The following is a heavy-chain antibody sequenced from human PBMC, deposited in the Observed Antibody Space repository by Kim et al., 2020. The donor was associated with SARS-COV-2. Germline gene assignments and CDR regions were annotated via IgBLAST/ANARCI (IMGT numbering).Heavy chain of an antibody. J-gene: IGHJ6*02. V-gene: IGHV4-59*01. D-gene: IGHD2-15*01. CDR2: IYYSGST. Sequence: SETLSLTCTVSGGSISSYYWSWIRQPPGKGLEWIGYIYYSGSTNYNPSLKSRVTISVDTSKNQFSLKLSSVTAADTAVYYCARGSRDVVVVAATPYYYYGMDVWGQGTTVTVSS. CDR1: GGSISSYY. CDR3: ARGSRDVVVVAATPYYYYGMDV.